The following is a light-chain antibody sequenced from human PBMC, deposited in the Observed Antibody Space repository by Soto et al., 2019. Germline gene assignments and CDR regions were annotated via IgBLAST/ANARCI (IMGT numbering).Light chain of an antibody. CDR1: QSVRTF. V-gene: IGKV1-5*01. CDR2: DAS. CDR3: QQYDSYSWT. Sequence: DIQIAQSPSTLSASTGDTVTITCRASQSVRTFLAWYQQKPGKAPKLLIFDASSLKRGVPSRFSGSGSGTEFTLTISSLQPDDFATYYCQQYDSYSWTFGQGTKVDIK. J-gene: IGKJ1*01.